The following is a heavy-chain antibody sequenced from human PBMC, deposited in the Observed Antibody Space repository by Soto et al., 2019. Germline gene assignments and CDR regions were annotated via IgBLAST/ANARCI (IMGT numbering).Heavy chain of an antibody. Sequence: SETLSLTCTVSGASMNSYHWSWIRQPAGKGLEWIGHIHSSGSTNYNPSLKSRVTMSVDTSKNQFSLGLMSLTAADTAVYYCARDQGVAAAGITWFDPWGQGSLVTVSS. V-gene: IGHV4-4*07. D-gene: IGHD6-13*01. CDR3: ARDQGVAAAGITWFDP. CDR1: GASMNSYH. J-gene: IGHJ5*02. CDR2: IHSSGST.